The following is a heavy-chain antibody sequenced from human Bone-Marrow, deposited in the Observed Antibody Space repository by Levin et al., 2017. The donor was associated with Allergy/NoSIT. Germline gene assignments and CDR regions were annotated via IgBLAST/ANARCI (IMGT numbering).Heavy chain of an antibody. CDR2: IRSKTDGGTT. Sequence: PGGSLRLSCAVSGFTFDYAWMSWVRQAPGKGLEWVGRIRSKTDGGTTDYAAPAKGRLIISRDDSKNTVYLQMNSLKTETTAIYYCSTAYYYDSFTCSSGPYYFDYWGEGTLVTVSS. J-gene: IGHJ4*02. V-gene: IGHV3-15*01. CDR1: GFTFDYAW. D-gene: IGHD3-22*01. CDR3: STAYYYDSFTCSSGPYYFDY.